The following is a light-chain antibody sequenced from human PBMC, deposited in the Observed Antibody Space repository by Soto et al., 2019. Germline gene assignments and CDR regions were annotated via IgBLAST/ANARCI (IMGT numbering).Light chain of an antibody. V-gene: IGKV3-15*01. Sequence: EIVMTQSPATLSVSPGERATLSCRASQSVSSDLAWYLQKPGQAPSLLVYGASTRATGMPARFSGSGSGTEFTLTISSLQSEEFAVYYCQQYNNWPHTFGQGTKLEIK. CDR2: GAS. CDR1: QSVSSD. J-gene: IGKJ2*01. CDR3: QQYNNWPHT.